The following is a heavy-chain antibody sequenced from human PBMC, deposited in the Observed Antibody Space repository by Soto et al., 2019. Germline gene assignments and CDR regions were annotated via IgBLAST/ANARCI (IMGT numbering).Heavy chain of an antibody. J-gene: IGHJ6*02. D-gene: IGHD4-17*01. CDR2: IYHSGST. V-gene: IGHV4-38-2*01. CDR3: ARALYGDYAAYYSGMDV. Sequence: SETLSLTCAVSGFSISGGFYWGWIRQPPGKGLEWIGNIYHSGSTYYNPSLKSRVTISADTSKNQLSLKLSSVTAADTAVYYCARALYGDYAAYYSGMDVWGQGTTVTVSS. CDR1: GFSISGGFY.